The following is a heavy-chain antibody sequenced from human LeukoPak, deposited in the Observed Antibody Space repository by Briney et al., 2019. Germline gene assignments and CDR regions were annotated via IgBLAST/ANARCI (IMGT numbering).Heavy chain of an antibody. Sequence: PGGSLRLSCAASGFMFSSNWMSWVRLAPGKGLEWEANKKEDGPETYYVTSVKGRFTISRDNAKNSLYLQMNSLRVEVTGVYHCVKEVLSVQTYWGQGTLVTVSS. J-gene: IGHJ4*02. V-gene: IGHV3-7*03. D-gene: IGHD1-1*01. CDR2: KKEDGPET. CDR1: GFMFSSNW. CDR3: VKEVLSVQTY.